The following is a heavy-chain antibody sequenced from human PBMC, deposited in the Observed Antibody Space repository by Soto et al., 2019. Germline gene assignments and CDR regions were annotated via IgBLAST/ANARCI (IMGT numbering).Heavy chain of an antibody. CDR2: IYYSGST. D-gene: IGHD4-17*01. V-gene: IGHV4-31*03. J-gene: IGHJ4*02. Sequence: QEQLQESGPGLVKPSQTLSLTCTVSGGSISSGGYYWSWIHQHPGKGLEWIGYIYYSGSTYYNPSLKSRVTISVDTSKNQFSLKLNSVTAADTAVYYCARENGDYVPNYFDYWGQGTLVTVSS. CDR3: ARENGDYVPNYFDY. CDR1: GGSISSGGYY.